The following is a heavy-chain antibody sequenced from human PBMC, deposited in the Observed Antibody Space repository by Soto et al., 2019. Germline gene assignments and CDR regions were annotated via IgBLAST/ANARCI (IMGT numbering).Heavy chain of an antibody. J-gene: IGHJ4*02. CDR1: GYTFTSYD. Sequence: ASVKVSCKASGYTFTSYDINWVRLATGQGLEWMGWMNPNSGNTAYAQKFQGRVTMTRNTSISTAYMELGSLRSEDTAVYYCARGGGIVVLTAPYDHWGQGTLVTVSS. CDR3: ARGGGIVVLTAPYDH. D-gene: IGHD2-21*02. CDR2: MNPNSGNT. V-gene: IGHV1-8*01.